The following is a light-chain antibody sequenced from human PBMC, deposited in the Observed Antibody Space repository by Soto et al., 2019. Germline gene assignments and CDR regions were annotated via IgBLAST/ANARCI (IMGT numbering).Light chain of an antibody. CDR3: SSYTTSNTRQIV. CDR2: DVS. V-gene: IGLV2-14*03. J-gene: IGLJ1*01. Sequence: QSALTQPASVSGSPGQSITISCTGTSSDVVGYNYVSWYQHHPGKAPKLMIFDVSNRPSGVSNRFSGSKSGNTASLTISGLQPEDEADYYCSSYTTSNTRQIVFGTGTKVTV. CDR1: SSDVVGYNY.